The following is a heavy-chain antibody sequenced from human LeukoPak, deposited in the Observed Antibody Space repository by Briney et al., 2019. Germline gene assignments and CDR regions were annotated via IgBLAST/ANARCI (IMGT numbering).Heavy chain of an antibody. CDR1: GGTFSSYA. Sequence: SVKVSCKASGGTFSSYAISWVRQAPGQGLEWMGGIIPIFGTANYAQKFQGRVTMTTDTSTSTAYMELRSLRSDDTAVYYCARDEEVVPAANDYWGQGTLVTVPS. D-gene: IGHD2-2*01. V-gene: IGHV1-69*05. CDR3: ARDEEVVPAANDY. J-gene: IGHJ4*02. CDR2: IIPIFGTA.